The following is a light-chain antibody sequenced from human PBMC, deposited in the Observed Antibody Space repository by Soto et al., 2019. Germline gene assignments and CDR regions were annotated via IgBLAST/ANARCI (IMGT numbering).Light chain of an antibody. CDR2: EVT. Sequence: QSPRTQPASASGSPGHSITISCTGTSSDVGGYNYVSWYQHHPGEAPKLMIFEVTKRPSGVSNRFSGSKSGNTASLTISGLQAEDEADYFCNSYTTSSTYVFGSGTKV. CDR1: SSDVGGYNY. CDR3: NSYTTSSTYV. J-gene: IGLJ1*01. V-gene: IGLV2-14*01.